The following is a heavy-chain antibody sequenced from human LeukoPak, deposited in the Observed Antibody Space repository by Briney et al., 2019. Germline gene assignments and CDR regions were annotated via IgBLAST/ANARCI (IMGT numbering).Heavy chain of an antibody. CDR3: ASTASITGTIYYFDY. V-gene: IGHV4-59*11. D-gene: IGHD1-20*01. Sequence: SETLSLTCTVSGGSISSHYWSWIRQPPGKGLEWIGHIYYSGSTNYNPSLKSRVTISVDTSKNQFSLKLSSVTAADTAVYYCASTASITGTIYYFDYWGQGTLVTVSS. J-gene: IGHJ4*02. CDR1: GGSISSHY. CDR2: IYYSGST.